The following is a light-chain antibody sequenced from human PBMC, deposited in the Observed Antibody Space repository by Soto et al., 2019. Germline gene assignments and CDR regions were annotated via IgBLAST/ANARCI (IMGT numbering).Light chain of an antibody. J-gene: IGKJ5*01. CDR1: QSISTW. CDR3: QQSYSTPRT. CDR2: KAS. Sequence: DIQITQSPSTLSASVGDRVTLTCRASQSISTWLAWYQQKPGKAPKLLIYKASTLKSGVPSRFSGSGSGTEFTLTISSLQPEDFATYYCQQSYSTPRTFGQGTRLEI. V-gene: IGKV1-5*03.